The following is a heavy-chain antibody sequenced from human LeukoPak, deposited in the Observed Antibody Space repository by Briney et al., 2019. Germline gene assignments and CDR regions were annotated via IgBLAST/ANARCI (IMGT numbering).Heavy chain of an antibody. V-gene: IGHV1-2*02. D-gene: IGHD2-2*01. CDR1: GYTFTVYY. CDR2: INPNSGGT. Sequence: GASVKVSFKASGYTFTVYYMHWVRQAPGQGLEWMGWINPNSGGTNYAQKFQGRVTMTRDTSISTAYMELSRLRSDDTAVYYCARLPYCSSTSCYLAPGDYYYYGMDVWGQGTTVTVSS. J-gene: IGHJ6*02. CDR3: ARLPYCSSTSCYLAPGDYYYYGMDV.